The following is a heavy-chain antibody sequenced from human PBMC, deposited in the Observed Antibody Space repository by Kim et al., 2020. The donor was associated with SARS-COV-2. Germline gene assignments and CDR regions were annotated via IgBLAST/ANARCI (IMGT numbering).Heavy chain of an antibody. Sequence: SVKRRLTISRDNSQNTLYLQMNSLRAEDTAVYYCARDGSWLGYYYGMDVWGQGTTVTVPS. CDR3: ARDGSWLGYYYGMDV. J-gene: IGHJ6*02. D-gene: IGHD3-9*01. V-gene: IGHV3-30*07.